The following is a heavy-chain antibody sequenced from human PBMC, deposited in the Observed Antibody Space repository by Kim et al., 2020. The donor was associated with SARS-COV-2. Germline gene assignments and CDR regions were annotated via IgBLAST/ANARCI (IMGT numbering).Heavy chain of an antibody. D-gene: IGHD3-9*01. J-gene: IGHJ4*02. Sequence: LKSRVTFSVDTSKNQFSLNLSSVTAADTAVYYCARTTNYDSLTGYYFFDFWGQGTLVTVSS. CDR3: ARTTNYDSLTGYYFFDF. V-gene: IGHV4-31*02.